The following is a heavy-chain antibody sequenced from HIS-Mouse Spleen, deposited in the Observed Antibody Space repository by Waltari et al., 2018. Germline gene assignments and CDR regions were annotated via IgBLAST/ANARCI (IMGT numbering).Heavy chain of an antibody. CDR3: ARDSGSYSFWYFDL. Sequence: QVQLVQSGAEVKKPGSSVTVSCKASGGSFSSYAISWVRQAPGQGLEWMGGIIPIFGTANYAQKFQGRVTITADESTSTAYMELSSLRSEDTAVYYCARDSGSYSFWYFDLWGRGTLVTVSS. CDR2: IIPIFGTA. D-gene: IGHD1-26*01. V-gene: IGHV1-69*01. J-gene: IGHJ2*01. CDR1: GGSFSSYA.